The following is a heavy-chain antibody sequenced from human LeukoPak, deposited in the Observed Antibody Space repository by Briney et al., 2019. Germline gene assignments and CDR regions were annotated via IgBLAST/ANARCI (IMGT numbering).Heavy chain of an antibody. Sequence: PSETLSLTCTVSGGSISSYYWSWIRQPPGKGLEWIGYIYYSGSTNYNPSLKSRVTISVDTSKNQFSLKLSSVTAADTAVYYCAATDSIGNSEPANWFDPWGQGTLVTVSS. CDR1: GGSISSYY. CDR2: IYYSGST. D-gene: IGHD1/OR15-1a*01. J-gene: IGHJ5*02. V-gene: IGHV4-59*01. CDR3: AATDSIGNSEPANWFDP.